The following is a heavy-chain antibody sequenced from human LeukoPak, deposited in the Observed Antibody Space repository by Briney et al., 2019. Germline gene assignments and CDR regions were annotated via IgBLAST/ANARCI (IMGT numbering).Heavy chain of an antibody. J-gene: IGHJ4*02. CDR3: ARGLRYCSGGSCYQDHFDY. D-gene: IGHD2-15*01. Sequence: PSETLSLTCTVSGGSISSYYWSWIRQPPGKGLEWIGYIYYSGSTNYNPSLKSRVTISVDTSKNQFSLKLGSVTAADTAVYYCARGLRYCSGGSCYQDHFDYWGQGTLVTVSS. V-gene: IGHV4-59*01. CDR1: GGSISSYY. CDR2: IYYSGST.